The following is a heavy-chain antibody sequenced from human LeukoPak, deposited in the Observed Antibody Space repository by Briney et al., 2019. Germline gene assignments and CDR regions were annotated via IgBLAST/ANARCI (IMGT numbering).Heavy chain of an antibody. CDR2: INPNSGGT. Sequence: ASVKVSCKASGYTFTGYHMHWVRQAPGQGLEWMGWINPNSGGTNYAQKFQGRVTMTRDTSISTAYMELSRLRSDDTAVYYCAREEVGATTLIFDYWGQGTLVTVSS. J-gene: IGHJ4*02. D-gene: IGHD1-26*01. CDR1: GYTFTGYH. V-gene: IGHV1-2*02. CDR3: AREEVGATTLIFDY.